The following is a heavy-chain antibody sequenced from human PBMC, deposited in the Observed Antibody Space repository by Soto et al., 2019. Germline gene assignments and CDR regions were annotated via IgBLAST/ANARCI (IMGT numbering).Heavy chain of an antibody. Sequence: SGPTLVNPTQTLTLTCTFSGFSLSTSGMCVTWIRQPPGKALEWLAHIHWDDDKDYNRFMETRLSISKDTSKNQVALTVSNVDPADTATYYCASIRRTRVGPGSWRSDGMDVWGQGTTVTVSS. J-gene: IGHJ6*02. V-gene: IGHV2-70*01. D-gene: IGHD1-26*01. CDR1: GFSLSTSGMC. CDR3: ASIRRTRVGPGSWRSDGMDV. CDR2: IHWDDDK.